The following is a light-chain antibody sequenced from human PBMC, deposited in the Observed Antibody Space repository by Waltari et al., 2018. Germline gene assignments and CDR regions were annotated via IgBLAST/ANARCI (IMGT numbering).Light chain of an antibody. CDR3: SSYSSSSTRV. J-gene: IGLJ1*01. CDR1: RRDGGGYNY. CDR2: AVS. Sequence: SALTQPAPVSGSPGQSIPLSCTGTRRDGGGYNYFPWYRQHPGKAPKLMIYAVSNRPSGVSNRFSGSKSGNTASLTISGLQAEDEADYYCSSYSSSSTRVFGTGTKVTVL. V-gene: IGLV2-14*03.